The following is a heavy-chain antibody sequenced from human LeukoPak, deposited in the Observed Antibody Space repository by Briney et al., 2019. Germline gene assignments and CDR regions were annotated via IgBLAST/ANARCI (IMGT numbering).Heavy chain of an antibody. CDR1: GFTFSSYS. CDR3: ARDETPNDYGDRLFDY. V-gene: IGHV3-21*01. Sequence: GGSLRLSCAASGFTFSSYSMNWVRQAPGKGLEWVSSISGSSSYIYYADSVKGRFTISRDNAKNSLYLQMNSLRAEDTAVYYCARDETPNDYGDRLFDYWGQGTLVTVSS. J-gene: IGHJ4*02. D-gene: IGHD4-17*01. CDR2: ISGSSSYI.